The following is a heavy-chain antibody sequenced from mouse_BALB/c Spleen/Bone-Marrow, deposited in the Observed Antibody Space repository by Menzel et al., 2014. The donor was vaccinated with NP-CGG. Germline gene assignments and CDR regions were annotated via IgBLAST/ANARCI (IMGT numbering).Heavy chain of an antibody. CDR2: IDPSDSET. D-gene: IGHD2-1*01. V-gene: IGHV1-69*02. CDR3: ARDHFYPGNYEFAY. CDR1: GYTFTSYW. J-gene: IGHJ3*01. Sequence: VKLMESGPEVVKPGAPVKVSCKASGYTFTSYWMNWVKQRPGRGLEWIGRIDPSDSETHYNQKFKDKATLTVDKSSSTAYIQLSSLTSEDSAVYYCARDHFYPGNYEFAYWGQGTLVTVSA.